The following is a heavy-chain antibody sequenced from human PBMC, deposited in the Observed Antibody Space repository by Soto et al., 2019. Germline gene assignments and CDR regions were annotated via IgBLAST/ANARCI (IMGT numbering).Heavy chain of an antibody. CDR1: GGTFSSYA. CDR3: ARCSGGSGSCSPYYYYGMDV. Sequence: ASVKVSCKASGGTFSSYAISWVRQAPGQGLEWMGGIIPIFGTANYAQKFQGRVTITADESTSTAYMELSSLRSEDTAVYYCARCSGGSGSCSPYYYYGMDVWGQGTTVTVSS. J-gene: IGHJ6*02. CDR2: IIPIFGTA. V-gene: IGHV1-69*13. D-gene: IGHD3-10*01.